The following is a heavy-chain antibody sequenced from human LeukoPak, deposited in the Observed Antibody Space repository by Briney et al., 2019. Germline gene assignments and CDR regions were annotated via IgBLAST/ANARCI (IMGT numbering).Heavy chain of an antibody. CDR2: IYTSGST. CDR3: ARDKVYYYGSGSYYYYMDV. Sequence: SETLSLTCTVSGGSISSYYWSWIRQPAGKGLEWIGRIYTSGSTNYNPSLKSRVTMSVDTSKNQFSLKLSSVTAADTAVYYCARDKVYYYGSGSYYYYMDVWGKGTTVTISS. V-gene: IGHV4-4*07. D-gene: IGHD3-10*01. J-gene: IGHJ6*03. CDR1: GGSISSYY.